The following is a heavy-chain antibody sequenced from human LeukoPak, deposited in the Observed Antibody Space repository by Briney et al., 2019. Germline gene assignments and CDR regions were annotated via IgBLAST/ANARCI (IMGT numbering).Heavy chain of an antibody. D-gene: IGHD6-19*01. CDR3: ARSTLPGRSGRTEFFQH. CDR2: ISDSGNTI. V-gene: IGHV3-11*01. CDR1: GFTFSNYY. Sequence: AGGSLRLSCAASGFTFSNYYMTWIRQAPGKGLQWISFISDSGNTIYYADSVEGPFTISRDNAKNSLYLQMHSLRAEDTAMYYCARSTLPGRSGRTEFFQHWGQGTLVTVSS. J-gene: IGHJ1*01.